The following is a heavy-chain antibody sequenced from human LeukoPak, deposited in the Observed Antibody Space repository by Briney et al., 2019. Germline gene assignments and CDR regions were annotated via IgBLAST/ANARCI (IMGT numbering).Heavy chain of an antibody. CDR1: GGTFSSYA. J-gene: IGHJ6*02. CDR2: IIPILGIA. Sequence: SVKVSCKASGGTFSSYAISWVRQAPGQGLEWMGRIIPILGIANYAQKFQGRVTITADKSTSTAYMELSSLRSEDTAVYYCARVVRGSNYYYGMDVWGQGTTVTVSS. CDR3: ARVVRGSNYYYGMDV. V-gene: IGHV1-69*04. D-gene: IGHD3-10*02.